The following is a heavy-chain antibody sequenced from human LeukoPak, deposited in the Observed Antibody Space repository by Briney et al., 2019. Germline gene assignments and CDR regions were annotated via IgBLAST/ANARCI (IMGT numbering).Heavy chain of an antibody. CDR3: ARSELWLVNY. J-gene: IGHJ4*02. CDR1: GGSFSGYY. CDR2: INHSGST. Sequence: SSETLSLTCTVYGGSFSGYYWSWIRQPPGKGLEWIGEINHSGSTNYNPSLKSRVTISVDTSKNQFSLNLSSVTAADTAVYYCARSELWLVNYWGQGTLVTVSS. V-gene: IGHV4-34*01. D-gene: IGHD6-19*01.